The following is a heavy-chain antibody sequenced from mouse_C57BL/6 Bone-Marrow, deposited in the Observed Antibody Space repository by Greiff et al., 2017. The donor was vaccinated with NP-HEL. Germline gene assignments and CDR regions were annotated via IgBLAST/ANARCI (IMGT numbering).Heavy chain of an antibody. CDR1: GYTFTSYW. CDR3: ARWSYGYDAMDY. D-gene: IGHD1-1*01. CDR2: IHPNSGST. V-gene: IGHV1-64*01. J-gene: IGHJ4*01. Sequence: QVQLQQPGAELVKPGASVKLSCKASGYTFTSYWMHWVKQRPGQGLEWIGMIHPNSGSTNYNEKFKSKATLTVDKSSSTAYMQLSSLTSEDSAVYYCARWSYGYDAMDYWGQGTAVTVSS.